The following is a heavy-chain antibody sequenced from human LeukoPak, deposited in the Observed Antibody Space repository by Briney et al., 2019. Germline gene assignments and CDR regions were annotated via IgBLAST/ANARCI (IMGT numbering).Heavy chain of an antibody. V-gene: IGHV4-34*01. CDR2: INHSGST. J-gene: IGHJ5*02. CDR3: ARGVGATPYNWFDP. D-gene: IGHD1-26*01. Sequence: PSETLSLTCAVYGGSFSGYYWSWIRQPPGKGLEWIGEINHSGSTNYNPSLKSRVTISVDTSKNQFSLKLSSVTAADTAVYYCARGVGATPYNWFDPWGQGTLVTVSS. CDR1: GGSFSGYY.